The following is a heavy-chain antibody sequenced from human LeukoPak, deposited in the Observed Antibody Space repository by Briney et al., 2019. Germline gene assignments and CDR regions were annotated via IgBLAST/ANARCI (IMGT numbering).Heavy chain of an antibody. CDR1: GGSFSGYY. Sequence: PSETLSLTCAVSGGSFSGYYWSWIRQPPGKGLEWIGEINHSGSTNYNPSLKSRVTISVDTSKNQFSLKLSSVTAADTAVYYCARSAPEENYYDSSGYYGTFDYWGQGTLVTVSS. D-gene: IGHD3-22*01. CDR2: INHSGST. V-gene: IGHV4-34*01. J-gene: IGHJ4*02. CDR3: ARSAPEENYYDSSGYYGTFDY.